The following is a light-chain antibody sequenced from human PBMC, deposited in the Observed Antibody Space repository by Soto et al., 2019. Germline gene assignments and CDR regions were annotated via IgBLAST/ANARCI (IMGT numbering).Light chain of an antibody. Sequence: EIVMTQSPATLSVSPGERATLSCRASQSVSSNLAWYQQKPGQAPRLLIYGASTRATGIAARFSGSGSGTECSLTISGLQSEDFAVYYCHQYNYWPPWTVGQGTKVLFK. V-gene: IGKV3-15*01. CDR3: HQYNYWPPWT. CDR1: QSVSSN. J-gene: IGKJ1*01. CDR2: GAS.